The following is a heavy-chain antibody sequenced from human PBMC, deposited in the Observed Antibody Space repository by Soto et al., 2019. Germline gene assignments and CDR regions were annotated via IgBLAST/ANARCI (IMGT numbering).Heavy chain of an antibody. Sequence: PGGSLRLSCAASGFAFSSYAMHWVRQAPGKGLEWVAVISYDGSNKYYADSVKGRFTISRDNSKNTLYLQMNSLRAEDTAVYYCARDHARRLLWFGELLKAHFDYWGQGT. CDR2: ISYDGSNK. CDR1: GFAFSSYA. D-gene: IGHD3-10*01. V-gene: IGHV3-30-3*01. CDR3: ARDHARRLLWFGELLKAHFDY. J-gene: IGHJ4*02.